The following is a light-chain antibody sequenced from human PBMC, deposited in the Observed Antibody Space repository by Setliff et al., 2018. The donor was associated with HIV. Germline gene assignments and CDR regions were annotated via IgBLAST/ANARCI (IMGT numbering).Light chain of an antibody. Sequence: NFMLTQPHSVSESPGKTVTISCTCGSGSIASNNVQWYQQRPGSSPTTVIYEDNQRPSGVPDRFSGSIDSSSNAASLTISGLKTEDEADYYCQSYDSSTRWVFGGGTKVTVL. CDR2: EDN. CDR3: QSYDSSTRWV. CDR1: SGSIASNN. J-gene: IGLJ3*02. V-gene: IGLV6-57*01.